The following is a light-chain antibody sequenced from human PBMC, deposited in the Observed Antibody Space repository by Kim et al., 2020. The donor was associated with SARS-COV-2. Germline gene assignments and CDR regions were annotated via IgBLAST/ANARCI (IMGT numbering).Light chain of an antibody. J-gene: IGKJ2*01. CDR3: QQYNNWPPEYT. CDR1: QSVSSN. CDR2: GAS. V-gene: IGKV3-15*01. Sequence: EIVMTQSPATLSVSPGERATLSCRASQSVSSNLAWYQQKPGQAPRLLIYGASTRATGIPARFSGSGSGTEFTLTISSLQSEDFAVYYCQQYNNWPPEYTFGQGTKLG.